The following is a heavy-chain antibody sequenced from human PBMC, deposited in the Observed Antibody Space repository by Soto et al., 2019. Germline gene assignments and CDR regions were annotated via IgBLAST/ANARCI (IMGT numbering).Heavy chain of an antibody. V-gene: IGHV1-69*01. Sequence: QVQLVQSGAEVKKPGSSVKVSCKASGGTFSSYAISWVRQAPGQGLEWMGGIIPIFGKANYAQKFQGKVTITADESTSTAYRERRSLRSEDTAVYYCASPVAATTRSHYYYGMHVWGQGTTVTVS. D-gene: IGHD2-15*01. J-gene: IGHJ6*02. CDR1: GGTFSSYA. CDR3: ASPVAATTRSHYYYGMHV. CDR2: IIPIFGKA.